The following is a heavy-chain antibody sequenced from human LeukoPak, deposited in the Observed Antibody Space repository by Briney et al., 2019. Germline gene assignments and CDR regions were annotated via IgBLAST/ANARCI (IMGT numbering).Heavy chain of an antibody. CDR3: AKDKGLTSIGY. D-gene: IGHD3-9*01. Sequence: GGSLRLSCTASGITFSKAGMHWVRQAPGKGLEWVAFIGADGSSQYYADSVKSRFTISRDNSKNTVYVQMNSLRTEDTAVYYCAKDKGLTSIGYWGQGTLVTVSS. CDR2: IGADGSSQ. V-gene: IGHV3-30*02. J-gene: IGHJ4*01. CDR1: GITFSKAG.